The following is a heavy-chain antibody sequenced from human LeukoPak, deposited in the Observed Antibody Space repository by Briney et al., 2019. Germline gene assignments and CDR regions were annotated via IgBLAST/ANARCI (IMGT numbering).Heavy chain of an antibody. Sequence: GGSLRLSCAASGFTFSSYAMSWVRQAPGKGLEWVSAISGSGGSTYYADSVKGRFTISRDNSKDTLYLQMNSLRAEDTAVYYCAKLARVVVAATYDYWGQGTLVTVSS. CDR2: ISGSGGST. V-gene: IGHV3-23*01. CDR3: AKLARVVVAATYDY. D-gene: IGHD2-15*01. J-gene: IGHJ4*02. CDR1: GFTFSSYA.